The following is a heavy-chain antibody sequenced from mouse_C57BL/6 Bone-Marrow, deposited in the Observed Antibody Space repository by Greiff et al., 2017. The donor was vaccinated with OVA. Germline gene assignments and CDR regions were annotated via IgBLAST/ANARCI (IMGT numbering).Heavy chain of an antibody. V-gene: IGHV1-81*01. CDR2: IYPRSGNT. CDR1: GYTFTSSG. D-gene: IGHD1-1*01. J-gene: IGHJ1*03. Sequence: QVQLQQSGAELARPGASVKLSCKASGYTFTSSGISWVKQRTGQGLEWIGEIYPRSGNTYYNEKFKGKATLTAEKSSSTAYMELRSLTSEDSAVYCCANYYGSSYWYFDVWGTGSTVTVSS. CDR3: ANYYGSSYWYFDV.